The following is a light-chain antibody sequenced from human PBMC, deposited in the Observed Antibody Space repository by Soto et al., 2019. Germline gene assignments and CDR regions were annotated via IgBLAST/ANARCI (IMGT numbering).Light chain of an antibody. J-gene: IGLJ1*01. CDR1: SRDVGGYNS. CDR2: DVS. V-gene: IGLV2-14*01. Sequence: QSALTQPASVSGSPGLSIAISCTGTSRDVGGYNSVPWYQQQPGKVPKLMIYDVSNRPPGVSNRFSGSKSGNTASLTISGLQAEDEGDYYCSSYTTGGSYVFGTGTKLTVL. CDR3: SSYTTGGSYV.